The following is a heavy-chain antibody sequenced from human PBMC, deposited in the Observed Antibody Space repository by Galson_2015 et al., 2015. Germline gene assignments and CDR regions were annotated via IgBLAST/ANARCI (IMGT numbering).Heavy chain of an antibody. V-gene: IGHV1-3*01. CDR3: AREVKVDTAVFHYYYYGMDV. CDR1: GYTFTSYA. J-gene: IGHJ6*02. D-gene: IGHD3-16*01. Sequence: SVKVSCKASGYTFTSYAMHWVRQAPGQRLEWMGWMSAGNGNTKYSQKFQGRVTITRDTSASTAYVELCSLRSEDTAVYYCAREVKVDTAVFHYYYYGMDVWGQGTTVTVSS. CDR2: MSAGNGNT.